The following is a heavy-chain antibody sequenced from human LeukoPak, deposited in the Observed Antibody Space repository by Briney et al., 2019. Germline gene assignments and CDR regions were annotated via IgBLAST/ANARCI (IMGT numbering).Heavy chain of an antibody. CDR2: IYYSGST. Sequence: SETLSLTCTVSGGSISSSSYYWGWIRQPPGKGLEWIGSIYYSGSTYYNPSLKSRVTISVDTSKIQFSLKLSSVTAADTAVYYCARNSHYYDSSGFNYWGQGSLVTVSS. J-gene: IGHJ4*02. CDR3: ARNSHYYDSSGFNY. V-gene: IGHV4-39*07. D-gene: IGHD3-22*01. CDR1: GGSISSSSYY.